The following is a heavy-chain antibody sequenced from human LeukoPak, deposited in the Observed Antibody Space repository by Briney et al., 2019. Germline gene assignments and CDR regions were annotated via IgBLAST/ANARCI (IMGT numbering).Heavy chain of an antibody. D-gene: IGHD6-19*01. CDR1: GGSISSSSYY. CDR2: IYYSGST. J-gene: IGHJ4*02. CDR3: ARASKNRGTRQWLVRLYYFDY. Sequence: SETLSLTCTVSGGSISSSSYYWGWIRQPPGKGLEWIGSIYYSGSTYYNPSLKSRVTISVDTSKNQFSLKLSSVTAADTAVYYCARASKNRGTRQWLVRLYYFDYWGQGTLVTVSS. V-gene: IGHV4-39*01.